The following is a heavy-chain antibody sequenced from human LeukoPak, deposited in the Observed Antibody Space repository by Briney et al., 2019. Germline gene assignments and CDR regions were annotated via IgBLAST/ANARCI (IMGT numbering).Heavy chain of an antibody. V-gene: IGHV3-9*01. CDR3: AKDRTVYDSSGLDY. Sequence: PGGSLRLSCTASGFTFDDYAIHWVRQAPGKGLEWVSGISWNSGSIGYADSVKGRFTISRDNAKNSLYLQMNSLIAEDTALYYCAKDRTVYDSSGLDYWGQGTLVTVSP. J-gene: IGHJ4*02. D-gene: IGHD3-22*01. CDR1: GFTFDDYA. CDR2: ISWNSGSI.